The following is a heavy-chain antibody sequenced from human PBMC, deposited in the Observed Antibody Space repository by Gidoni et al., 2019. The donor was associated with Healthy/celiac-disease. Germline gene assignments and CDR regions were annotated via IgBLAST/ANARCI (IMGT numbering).Heavy chain of an antibody. CDR2: INYSGRT. Sequence: QVPLPVSGPGLVHPSQTLSLTCTVSGGSIRRRGYSWSWIRQPPGKGLAWIGYINYSGRTNYTPSLKGRVTISVDTSKNQFSWKLSSVTAADTAVYYWARALTAYTRSSSWYYRPTGFDYWGQGTLVTVSS. D-gene: IGHD6-13*01. V-gene: IGHV4-31*03. J-gene: IGHJ4*02. CDR1: GGSIRRRGYS. CDR3: ARALTAYTRSSSWYYRPTGFDY.